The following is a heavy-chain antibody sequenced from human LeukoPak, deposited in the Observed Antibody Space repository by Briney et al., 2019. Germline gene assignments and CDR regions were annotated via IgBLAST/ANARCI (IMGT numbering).Heavy chain of an antibody. CDR3: ARGVPAAILGYNWFDP. D-gene: IGHD2-2*02. V-gene: IGHV4-39*01. J-gene: IGHJ5*02. CDR2: IYYSGST. Sequence: SETLSLTCTVSGGSISSSSYYWGWIRQPPGKGLEWIGSIYYSGSTYYNPSLKSRVTISVDTSKNQFSLKLSSVTAADTAVYYCARGVPAAILGYNWFDPWGQGTLVTVSS. CDR1: GGSISSSSYY.